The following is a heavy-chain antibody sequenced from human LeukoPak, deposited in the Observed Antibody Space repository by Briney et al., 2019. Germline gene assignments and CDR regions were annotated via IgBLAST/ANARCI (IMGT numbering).Heavy chain of an antibody. CDR2: INSDGSST. CDR1: GFTFSSYW. J-gene: IGHJ4*02. CDR3: ARAPLWLYSGPDY. Sequence: GGSLRLSCAASGFTFSSYWMHWARQAPGKGLVWVSRINSDGSSTSYADSVKGRFTISRDNAKNTLYLQMNSLGAEDTAVYYCARAPLWLYSGPDYWGQGTLVTVSS. D-gene: IGHD5-18*01. V-gene: IGHV3-74*01.